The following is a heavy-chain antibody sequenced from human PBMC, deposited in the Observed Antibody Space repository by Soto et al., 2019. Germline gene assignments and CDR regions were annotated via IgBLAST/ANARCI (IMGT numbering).Heavy chain of an antibody. J-gene: IGHJ5*02. CDR3: ARDWGGSWYVKWFDP. CDR2: ISAYNGNT. V-gene: IGHV1-18*01. CDR1: GYTFTSYG. Sequence: ASVKVSCKASGYTFTSYGISWVRQAPGQGLEWMGWISAYNGNTNYAQKLQGRVTMTTDTSTSTAYMELRSLRSDDTAVYYCARDWGGSWYVKWFDPWGQGTLVTVSS. D-gene: IGHD6-13*01.